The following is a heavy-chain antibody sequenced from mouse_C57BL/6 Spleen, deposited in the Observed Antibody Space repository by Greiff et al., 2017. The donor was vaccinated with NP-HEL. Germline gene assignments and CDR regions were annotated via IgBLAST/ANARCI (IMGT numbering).Heavy chain of an antibody. V-gene: IGHV1-82*01. Sequence: QVQLKESGPELVKPGASVKISCKASGYAFSSSWMNWVKQRPGKGLEWIGRIYPGDGDTNYNGKFKGKATLTADKSSSTAYMQLSSLTSEDSAVYFCARAENYGSSYPFAYWGQGTLVTVSA. D-gene: IGHD1-1*01. CDR3: ARAENYGSSYPFAY. CDR2: IYPGDGDT. CDR1: GYAFSSSW. J-gene: IGHJ3*01.